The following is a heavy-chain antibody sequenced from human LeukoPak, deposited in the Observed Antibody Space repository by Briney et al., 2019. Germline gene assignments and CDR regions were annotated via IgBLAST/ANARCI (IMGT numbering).Heavy chain of an antibody. CDR3: ASTSGY. CDR2: INHSGST. V-gene: IGHV4-34*01. CDR1: GRSFSGYY. J-gene: IGHJ4*02. Sequence: SETLSPTCAVYGRSFSGYYWSWIRQPPGKGLEWIGEINHSGSTNYNPSLKSRVTISVDTSKNQFSLKLSSVTAADTAVYYCASTSGYWGQGTLVTVSS.